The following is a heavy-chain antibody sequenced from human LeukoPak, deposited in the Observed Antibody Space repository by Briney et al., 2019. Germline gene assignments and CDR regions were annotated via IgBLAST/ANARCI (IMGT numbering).Heavy chain of an antibody. V-gene: IGHV1-2*06. J-gene: IGHJ4*02. D-gene: IGHD3-22*01. CDR1: GYTFTGYY. CDR2: INPNSGGT. CDR3: ARDARTSYDSSGYYFDY. Sequence: ASVKVSCKASGYTFTGYYMHWVRQAPGQGLEWMGRINPNSGGTNYAQKFQGRVTMTRDTSTSTVYMELSSLRSEDTAVYYCARDARTSYDSSGYYFDYWGQGTLVTVSS.